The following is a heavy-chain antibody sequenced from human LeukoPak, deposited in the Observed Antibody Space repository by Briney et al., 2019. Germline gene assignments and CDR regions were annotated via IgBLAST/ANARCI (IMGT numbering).Heavy chain of an antibody. CDR2: ISYIGST. Sequence: SETLSLTCTVSGGSFTTHYWSWVRQPPGKGLEWIGYISYIGSTNYNPSLKSRVTISIDTSNNEVSLVLTSVTAADTAVYYCASDSISMNAFDGWGQGTIVTVSS. D-gene: IGHD3-22*01. CDR3: ASDSISMNAFDG. J-gene: IGHJ3*01. V-gene: IGHV4-59*11. CDR1: GGSFTTHY.